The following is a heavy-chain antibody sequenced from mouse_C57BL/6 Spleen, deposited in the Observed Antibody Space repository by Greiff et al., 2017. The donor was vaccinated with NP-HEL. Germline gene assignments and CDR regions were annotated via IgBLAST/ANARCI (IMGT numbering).Heavy chain of an antibody. CDR1: GFNIKDYY. Sequence: VQLQQSGAELVRPGASVKLSCTASGFNIKDYYMHWVKQRPEQGLEWIGRIDPEDGDTEYAPKFQGKATMTADTSSNTAYLQLSSLTSEDTAVYYCTTLNYGSYWYFDVWGTGTTVTVSS. CDR3: TTLNYGSYWYFDV. D-gene: IGHD1-1*01. J-gene: IGHJ1*03. CDR2: IDPEDGDT. V-gene: IGHV14-1*01.